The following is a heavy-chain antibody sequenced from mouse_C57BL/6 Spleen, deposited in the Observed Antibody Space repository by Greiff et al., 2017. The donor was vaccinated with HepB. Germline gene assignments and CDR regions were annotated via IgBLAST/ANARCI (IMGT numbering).Heavy chain of an antibody. V-gene: IGHV1-59*01. CDR3: ARPFITTVVATYDY. J-gene: IGHJ2*01. CDR2: IDPSDSYT. Sequence: QVQLQQPGAELVRPGTSVKLSCKASGYTFTSYWMHWVKQRPGQGLEWIGVIDPSDSYTNYNQKFKGKATLTVDTSSSTAYMQLSSLTSEDSAVYYCARPFITTVVATYDYWGQGTTLTVSS. D-gene: IGHD1-1*01. CDR1: GYTFTSYW.